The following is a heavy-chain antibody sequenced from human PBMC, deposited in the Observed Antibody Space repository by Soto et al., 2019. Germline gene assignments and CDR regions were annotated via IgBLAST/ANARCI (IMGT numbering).Heavy chain of an antibody. CDR2: MYNTGST. CDR1: GGSISSYY. D-gene: IGHD3-10*01. J-gene: IGHJ3*02. Sequence: PSETLSLTCTVSGGSISSYYWSWIRQPPGKGLEWIGYMYNTGSTVYNPSLKSRVTISVDTSKNQFSLKLNAVTAADTAVYYCGREGGEGSGSKLFSAFDTWAQEKVLTFSS. CDR3: GREGGEGSGSKLFSAFDT. V-gene: IGHV4-59*01.